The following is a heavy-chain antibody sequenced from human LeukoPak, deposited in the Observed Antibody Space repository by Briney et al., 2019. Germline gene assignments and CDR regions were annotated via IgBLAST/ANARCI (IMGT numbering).Heavy chain of an antibody. J-gene: IGHJ4*02. CDR1: GGSISSYY. Sequence: PSETLSLTCTVSGGSISSYYWSWIRQPPGKGLEWIGYIYYSGSTNYNPSLKSRVTISVDTSKNQFSLKLSSVTAADTAVYYCARAGVCSSTSCCAGNDYWGQGTLVTVSS. CDR2: IYYSGST. CDR3: ARAGVCSSTSCCAGNDY. D-gene: IGHD2-2*01. V-gene: IGHV4-59*01.